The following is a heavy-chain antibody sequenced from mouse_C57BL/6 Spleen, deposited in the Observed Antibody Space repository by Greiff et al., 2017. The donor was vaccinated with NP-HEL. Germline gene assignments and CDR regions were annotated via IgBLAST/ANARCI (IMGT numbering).Heavy chain of an antibody. Sequence: EVQLQQSVAELVRPGASVKLSCTASGFNIKNTYMHWVKQRPEQGLEWIGRIDPANGNTKYAPKFQGKATITSDTSSNTAYLQLSSQTSEDTDIYYGASSVVAPCYAMDYWGQGTSVTVSS. CDR2: IDPANGNT. CDR1: GFNIKNTY. J-gene: IGHJ4*01. CDR3: ASSVVAPCYAMDY. D-gene: IGHD1-1*01. V-gene: IGHV14-3*01.